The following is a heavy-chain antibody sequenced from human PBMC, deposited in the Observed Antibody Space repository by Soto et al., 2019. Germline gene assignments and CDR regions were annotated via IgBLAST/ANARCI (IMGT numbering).Heavy chain of an antibody. Sequence: SGTLSLTCTVSGGSVTSFRYYGGWLLQPPGKGLEWIGLIYSSGSAYYNPSLKSRVTMSVDRSKNRFSLNLTSVTAADTAVYFFARSVGVANVIFDSWGNGDLV. CDR2: IYSSGSA. J-gene: IGHJ4*01. V-gene: IGHV4-39*01. CDR1: GGSVTSFRYY. D-gene: IGHD3-3*01. CDR3: ARSVGVANVIFDS.